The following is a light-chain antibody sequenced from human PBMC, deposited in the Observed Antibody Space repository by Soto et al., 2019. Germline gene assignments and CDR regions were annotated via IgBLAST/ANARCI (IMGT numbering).Light chain of an antibody. V-gene: IGKV1-5*02. J-gene: IGKJ1*01. CDR1: QSVSTR. CDR3: QQYRVYWT. CDR2: DAS. Sequence: DIQMTQSPSSLSASVGDRVTIICRASQSVSTRLAWYQQKPGKAPKVLICDASSWGGGVPSRFTGSGSGTEFTRSINSLQPDDFATYYRQQYRVYWTFGQGTKVEL.